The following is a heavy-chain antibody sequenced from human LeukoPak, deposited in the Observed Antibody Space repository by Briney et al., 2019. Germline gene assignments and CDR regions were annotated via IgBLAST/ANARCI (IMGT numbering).Heavy chain of an antibody. Sequence: ASVKVSCKASGYIFIDYEINWVRPAPGQGLEWMGWMNPKSGDTGYEQKFQGRVTITRDSSISTAYMELSSLGFEDTALSYCAGGRYMDVWGKGTMVTVSS. V-gene: IGHV1-8*02. J-gene: IGHJ6*03. CDR3: AGGRYMDV. CDR1: GYIFIDYE. CDR2: MNPKSGDT.